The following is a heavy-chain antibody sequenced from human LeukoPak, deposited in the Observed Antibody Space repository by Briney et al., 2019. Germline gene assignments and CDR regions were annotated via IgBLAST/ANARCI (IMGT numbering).Heavy chain of an antibody. CDR1: GFTFSSYG. D-gene: IGHD1-26*01. V-gene: IGHV3-30*02. J-gene: IGHJ4*02. CDR3: AKDLKEWELPSLFDY. CDR2: IRYDGSNK. Sequence: GGSLRLSCAASGFTFSSYGMHWVRQAPGKGLEWVAFIRYDGSNKYYADSVKGRFTISRDNSKNTLYLQMNSLRAEDTAVYYCAKDLKEWELPSLFDYWGQGTLVTVSS.